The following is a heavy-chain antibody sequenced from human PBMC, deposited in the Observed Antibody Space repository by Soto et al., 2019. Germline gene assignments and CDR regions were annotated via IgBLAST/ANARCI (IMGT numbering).Heavy chain of an antibody. D-gene: IGHD6-19*01. CDR2: MNPNSGNT. CDR3: ARARYSSGWYYFDY. V-gene: IGHV1-8*01. J-gene: IGHJ4*02. CDR1: GYTFTSYD. Sequence: ASVKVSCKASGYTFTSYDINWVRQATGQGLEWMGWMNPNSGNTGYAQKFQGRVTMTRNTSISTAYMELSSLRSDDTAVYYCARARYSSGWYYFDYWGQGTLVTVSS.